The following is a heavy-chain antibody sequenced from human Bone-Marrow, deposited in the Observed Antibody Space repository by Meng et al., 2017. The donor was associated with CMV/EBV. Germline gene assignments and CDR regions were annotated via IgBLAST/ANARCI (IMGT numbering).Heavy chain of an antibody. J-gene: IGHJ6*02. CDR1: GFTFSSYG. Sequence: GGALRLSCAASGFTFSSYGMHWVRQAPGKGLEWVAFIRYDGSNKYYADSVKGRFTISRDNSKNTLYLQMNSLRAEDTAVYYCAKDVLWRPAAILPYYYYGMVVWGQGTTVTVSS. V-gene: IGHV3-30*02. D-gene: IGHD2-2*01. CDR2: IRYDGSNK. CDR3: AKDVLWRPAAILPYYYYGMVV.